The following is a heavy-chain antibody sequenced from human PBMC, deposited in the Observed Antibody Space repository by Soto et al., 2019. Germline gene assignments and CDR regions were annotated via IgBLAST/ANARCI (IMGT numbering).Heavy chain of an antibody. V-gene: IGHV1-69*13. Sequence: ASVKVSCKASGGTFSSYAISWVRQAPGQGLEWMGGIIPIFGTANYAQKFQGRVTITADESTSTAYMELSSLRSEDTAVYYCARNSYDILTGYYYYGMDVWGQGTTVTVSS. J-gene: IGHJ6*02. CDR3: ARNSYDILTGYYYYGMDV. D-gene: IGHD3-9*01. CDR2: IIPIFGTA. CDR1: GGTFSSYA.